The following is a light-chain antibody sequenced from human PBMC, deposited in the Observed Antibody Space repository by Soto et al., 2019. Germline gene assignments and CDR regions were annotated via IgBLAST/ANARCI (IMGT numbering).Light chain of an antibody. Sequence: QPVLTQSPSASASLGASVRLTCTLDSGHSSYAIAWHQQQPEKGPRYLMKVNSDGSHNRGDGIPDRVSGSSSGAERYLTISSVQSDDEADYYCQTWDTGIQVFGGGTKLTVL. J-gene: IGLJ2*01. CDR1: SGHSSYA. V-gene: IGLV4-69*01. CDR2: VNSDGSH. CDR3: QTWDTGIQV.